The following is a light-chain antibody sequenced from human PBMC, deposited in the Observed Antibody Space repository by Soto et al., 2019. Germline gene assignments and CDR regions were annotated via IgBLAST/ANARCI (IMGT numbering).Light chain of an antibody. CDR3: QQRSNWPLT. Sequence: EVVLTQSPATLSLSPGEGATLSCRASQSVSRYLAWYQQRPGQAPRLLIYDASTRATGIPAKFSGSGSGTDFTLTISSLEPEDFAVYYCQQRSNWPLTFGGGTKVEIQ. CDR1: QSVSRY. J-gene: IGKJ4*01. V-gene: IGKV3-11*01. CDR2: DAS.